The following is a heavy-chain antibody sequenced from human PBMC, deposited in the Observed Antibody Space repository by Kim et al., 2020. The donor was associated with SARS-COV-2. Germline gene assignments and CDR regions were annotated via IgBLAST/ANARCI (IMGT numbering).Heavy chain of an antibody. CDR2: IKSKTDGGTT. CDR1: GFTFSNAW. CDR3: TTGGIVGATTDGVYYGMDV. J-gene: IGHJ6*02. V-gene: IGHV3-15*01. Sequence: GGSLRLSCAASGFTFSNAWMSWVRQAPGKGLEWVGRIKSKTDGGTTDYAAPVKGRFTISRDDSKNTLYLQMNSLKTEDTAVYYCTTGGIVGATTDGVYYGMDVWGQGTTVTVSS. D-gene: IGHD1-26*01.